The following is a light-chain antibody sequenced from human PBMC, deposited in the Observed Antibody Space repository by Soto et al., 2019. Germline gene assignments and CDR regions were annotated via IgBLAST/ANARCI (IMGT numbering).Light chain of an antibody. J-gene: IGKJ4*01. CDR2: GAS. CDR1: QSITSN. CDR3: QQYNNWPLT. V-gene: IGKV3-15*01. Sequence: EIVMTQSPATLSVSPGERATLSCRASQSITSNLAWYRHKPGQAPRLLIYGASTRATGIPARFSGSGFGTEFTLTISSLQSEDFAVYYCQQYNNWPLTFGGGTKVEIK.